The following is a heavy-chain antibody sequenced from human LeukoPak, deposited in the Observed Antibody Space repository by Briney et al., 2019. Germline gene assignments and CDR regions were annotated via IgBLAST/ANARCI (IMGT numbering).Heavy chain of an antibody. CDR2: INPNSGGT. D-gene: IGHD6-6*01. V-gene: IGHV1-2*02. J-gene: IGHJ6*02. Sequence: GASVKVSCKASGYTFTGYYMHWVRQAPGQGLKWMGWINPNSGGTNYAQKFQGRVTMTRDTSISTAYMELSRLRSDDTAVYYCALGATSIADDTLRRDVWGQGTTVTVSS. CDR3: ALGATSIADDTLRRDV. CDR1: GYTFTGYY.